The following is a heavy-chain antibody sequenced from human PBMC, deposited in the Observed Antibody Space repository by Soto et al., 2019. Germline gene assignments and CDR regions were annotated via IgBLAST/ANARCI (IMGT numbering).Heavy chain of an antibody. CDR1: GYTFTSYA. D-gene: IGHD1-26*01. V-gene: IGHV1-3*01. CDR3: ARTTTENYHYYYMDV. J-gene: IGHJ6*03. CDR2: INAGNGNT. Sequence: ASVKVSCKASGYTFTSYAMHWVRQAPGQRLEWMGWINAGNGNTKYSQKFQGRVTITRDTSASTAYMELSSLRSEDTAVYYCARTTTENYHYYYMDVWGKGTTVTVSS.